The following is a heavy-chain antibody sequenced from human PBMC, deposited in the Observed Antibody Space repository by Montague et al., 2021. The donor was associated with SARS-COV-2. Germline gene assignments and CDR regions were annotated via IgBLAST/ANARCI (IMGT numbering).Heavy chain of an antibody. CDR1: GFTFSTYE. V-gene: IGHV3-48*03. Sequence: SLRLSCAASGFTFSTYEMNWVRQAPGKGLEWVSYISSGGYTMYYADSVKGRFTISRDNAKKSLYLQMNSLRAEDTAVYYCARAEDYYRPFDLWGRGTLVTVSS. J-gene: IGHJ5*02. CDR2: ISSGGYTM. D-gene: IGHD3-22*01. CDR3: ARAEDYYRPFDL.